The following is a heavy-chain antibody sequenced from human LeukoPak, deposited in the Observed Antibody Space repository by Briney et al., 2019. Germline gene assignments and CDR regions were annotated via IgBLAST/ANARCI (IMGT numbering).Heavy chain of an antibody. CDR2: ISAYNGNT. J-gene: IGHJ6*03. CDR1: GYTFTSYG. V-gene: IGHV1-18*01. CDR3: ARIHSYYDSSGYYRVMDV. D-gene: IGHD3-22*01. Sequence: GASVKVSCKASGYTFTSYGISWVRQAPGQGLEWMGWISAYNGNTNYAQKLQGRVTMTTDTSTSTAYMELRSLRSDDTAVYYCARIHSYYDSSGYYRVMDVWGKGTTVTVSS.